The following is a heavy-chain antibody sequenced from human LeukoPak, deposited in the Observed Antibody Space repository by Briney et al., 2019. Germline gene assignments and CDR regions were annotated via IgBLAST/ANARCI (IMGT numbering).Heavy chain of an antibody. D-gene: IGHD6-6*01. CDR2: ISGSGGST. Sequence: PGRSLRLSCAASGFTFSSYAMSWVRQAPGKGLEWVSAISGSGGSTYYADSVKGRFTISRDNSKNTLYLQMNSLRAEDTAVYYCAKDRKEQLVVDYWGQGTLVTVSS. CDR1: GFTFSSYA. CDR3: AKDRKEQLVVDY. V-gene: IGHV3-23*01. J-gene: IGHJ4*02.